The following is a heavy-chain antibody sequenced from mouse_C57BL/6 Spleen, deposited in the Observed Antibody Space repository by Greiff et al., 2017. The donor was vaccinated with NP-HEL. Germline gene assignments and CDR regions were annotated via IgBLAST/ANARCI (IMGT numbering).Heavy chain of an antibody. CDR1: GYAFSSYW. CDR3: ARSDDSWYFDV. D-gene: IGHD2-4*01. CDR2: IYPGDGDT. J-gene: IGHJ1*03. Sequence: QVQLKESGAELVKPGASVKISCKASGYAFSSYWMNWVKQRPGKGLEWIGQIYPGDGDTNYNGKFKGKATLTADKSSSTAYMQLSSLTSEDSAVYFCARSDDSWYFDVWGTGTTVTVSS. V-gene: IGHV1-80*01.